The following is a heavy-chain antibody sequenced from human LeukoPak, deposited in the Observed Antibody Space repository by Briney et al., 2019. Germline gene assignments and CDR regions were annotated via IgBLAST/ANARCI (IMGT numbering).Heavy chain of an antibody. CDR3: AREGYYYGMDV. CDR2: ISSSSSYI. V-gene: IGHV3-21*01. Sequence: GGSLRLSCAASGFTFSSYAMSWVRQAPGKGLEWVSSISSSSSYITYADSVKGRFTISRDNAKNSLYLQMNSLRAEDTAVYYCAREGYYYGMDVWGQGTTVTVSS. CDR1: GFTFSSYA. J-gene: IGHJ6*02.